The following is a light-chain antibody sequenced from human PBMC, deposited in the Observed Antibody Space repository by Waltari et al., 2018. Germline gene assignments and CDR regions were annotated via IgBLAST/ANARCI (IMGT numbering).Light chain of an antibody. CDR2: KDT. J-gene: IGLJ2*01. V-gene: IGLV3-25*03. CDR3: QSADSTNTYWV. Sequence: SYELTQPPSVSVSPGQTARITCSGDEFPTSNAFRYRQKPGQAPELLIYKDTERPSRIPERVSASSSGTTVTLTITGVQPEDEADYYCQSADSTNTYWVFGGGTKLTVL. CDR1: EFPTSN.